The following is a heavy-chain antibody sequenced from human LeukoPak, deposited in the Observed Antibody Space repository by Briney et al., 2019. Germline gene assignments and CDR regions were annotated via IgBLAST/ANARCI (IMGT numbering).Heavy chain of an antibody. D-gene: IGHD1-26*01. CDR3: ARGWELPQFDY. J-gene: IGHJ4*02. V-gene: IGHV1-46*01. Sequence: GASVKVSCKASGYTFTTYYMHWMRQAPGQGLEWMGIIDPSDGGTTYAQKLQGRVTMTTDTSTSTAYMELRSLRSDDTAVYYCARGWELPQFDYWGQGTLVTVSS. CDR2: IDPSDGGT. CDR1: GYTFTTYY.